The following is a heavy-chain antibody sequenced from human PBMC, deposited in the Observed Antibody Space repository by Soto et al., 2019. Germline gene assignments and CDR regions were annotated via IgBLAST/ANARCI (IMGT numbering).Heavy chain of an antibody. J-gene: IGHJ3*02. D-gene: IGHD1-1*01. V-gene: IGHV1-24*01. CDR2: FDPEDGET. Sequence: ASVKVSCKVAGYTLTELSMHWVRQAPGKGLEWMGGFDPEDGETIYAQKFQGRVTMTEDTSTDTAYMELSSLRSEDTAVYYCATLAPYNWKPFDIWGQGIMVTVSS. CDR3: ATLAPYNWKPFDI. CDR1: GYTLTELS.